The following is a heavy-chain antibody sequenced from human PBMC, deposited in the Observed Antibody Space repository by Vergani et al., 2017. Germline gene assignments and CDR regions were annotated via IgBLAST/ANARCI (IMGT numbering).Heavy chain of an antibody. CDR1: GGTFSSYS. V-gene: IGHV1-69*18. Sequence: QVQLVQSGAEVKKPGSSVKVSCKASGGTFSSYSISWVRQAPGQGLEWMGSIIPIFGTANYAQKFQGRFTITADESTSTAYMELSSLRSEDTAVYYCARDLTPFRYYAPSEPQHWGQGTLVTVSS. CDR2: IIPIFGTA. D-gene: IGHD2-2*01. CDR3: ARDLTPFRYYAPSEPQH. J-gene: IGHJ1*01.